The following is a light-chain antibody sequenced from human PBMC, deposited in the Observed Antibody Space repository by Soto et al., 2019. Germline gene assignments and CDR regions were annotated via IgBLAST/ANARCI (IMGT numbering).Light chain of an antibody. CDR3: SSYTTSSAPYV. J-gene: IGLJ1*01. V-gene: IGLV2-14*01. CDR1: SSDVGNYNY. Sequence: QSVLTQPASVSGSPGQSITISCTGTSSDVGNYNYVSWYQQHPDKAPKVIIYEVTTRPSGVSNRFSGSKSGNTASLTISGLQAEDEADYYCSSYTTSSAPYVFGTGTKLTVL. CDR2: EVT.